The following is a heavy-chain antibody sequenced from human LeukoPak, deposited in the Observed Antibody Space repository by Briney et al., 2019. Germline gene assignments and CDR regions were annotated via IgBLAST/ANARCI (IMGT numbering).Heavy chain of an antibody. CDR2: IYGSDDKT. CDR3: AKTQGYYDA. V-gene: IGHV3-23*01. J-gene: IGHJ5*02. CDR1: GITFSAYA. D-gene: IGHD2-15*01. Sequence: SGGSLRLSCAASGITFSAYAMNWVRQAPGKGLELVSGIYGSDDKTVYGDAVKGWFTISRDNSKNTLYLQMNSLRADDTAVYYCAKTQGYYDAWGQGALVTVSS.